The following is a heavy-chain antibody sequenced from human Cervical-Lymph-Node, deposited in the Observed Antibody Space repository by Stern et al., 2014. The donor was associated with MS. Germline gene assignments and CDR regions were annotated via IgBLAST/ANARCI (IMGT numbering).Heavy chain of an antibody. Sequence: VQLVESGAEVKKPGASVKVSCKASGYTITGYCIHWVRQAPGQGLEWMGWINANSGATKYAQNFQGRFTMTRDTSISTAHMELSGLRADDTAVYYCARDLAGDGDLYLDYWGQGTLVTVSS. CDR1: GYTITGYC. CDR2: INANSGAT. D-gene: IGHD7-27*01. V-gene: IGHV1-2*02. CDR3: ARDLAGDGDLYLDY. J-gene: IGHJ4*02.